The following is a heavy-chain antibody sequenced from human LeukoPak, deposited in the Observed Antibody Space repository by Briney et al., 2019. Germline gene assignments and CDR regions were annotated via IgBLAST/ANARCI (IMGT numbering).Heavy chain of an antibody. CDR2: IYWDDDK. D-gene: IGHD3-10*01. CDR3: ARTYAYYYGSGILNWLTP. J-gene: IGHJ5*02. V-gene: IGHV2-5*02. Sequence: SGPTLVNPTQTLTLTCTFSGFSLSTSGVGVGWIRQPPGKALEWLALIYWDDDKRYSPSLKSRLTITKDTSKNQVVLTMTNMDPVDTATYYCARTYAYYYGSGILNWLTPGAREPWSPSPQ. CDR1: GFSLSTSGVG.